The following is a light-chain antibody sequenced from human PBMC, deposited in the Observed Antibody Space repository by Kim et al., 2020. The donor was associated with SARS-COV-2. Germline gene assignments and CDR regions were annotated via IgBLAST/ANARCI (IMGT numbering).Light chain of an antibody. CDR3: QQYGTTYT. CDR2: AAS. Sequence: SLSQVERSTPSGRASQSVSRTYLAWYQHKTGQAPKLLIYAASSRATGIPDRFSCSGSGTDFTLTISRLEPEDFAVYYCQQYGTTYTFGQGTKLEI. J-gene: IGKJ2*01. V-gene: IGKV3-20*01. CDR1: QSVSRTY.